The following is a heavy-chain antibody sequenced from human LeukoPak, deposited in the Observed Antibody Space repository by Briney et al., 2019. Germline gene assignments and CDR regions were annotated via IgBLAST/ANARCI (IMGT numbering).Heavy chain of an antibody. CDR1: GFTFRIHA. V-gene: IGHV3-23*01. CDR3: AKDATPGNSVYDHFDY. Sequence: GGSLRLSCAALGFTFRIHAMSWVRQAPGKGLEWVSTIGSGDDLHYADSVKGRFTVSRDDPQNTLYLQMNSLRAEDAAIYYCAKDATPGNSVYDHFDYWGQGTLVTVSS. D-gene: IGHD5/OR15-5a*01. J-gene: IGHJ4*02. CDR2: IGSGDDL.